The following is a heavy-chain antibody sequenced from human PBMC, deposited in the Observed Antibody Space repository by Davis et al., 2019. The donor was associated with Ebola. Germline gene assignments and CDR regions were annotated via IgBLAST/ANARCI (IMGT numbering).Heavy chain of an antibody. CDR1: GFTFSSYE. CDR3: ARGSVGTAFRAFDI. J-gene: IGHJ3*02. CDR2: IRNKDNSYTT. D-gene: IGHD5-18*01. V-gene: IGHV3-72*01. Sequence: PGGSLRLSCAASGFTFSSYEMNWVRQAPGRGLEWVARIRNKDNSYTTEYAASVKGRFSISRDDSENSHYLQMNSLKTEDSAVYYCARGSVGTAFRAFDIWGQGTMVTVSS.